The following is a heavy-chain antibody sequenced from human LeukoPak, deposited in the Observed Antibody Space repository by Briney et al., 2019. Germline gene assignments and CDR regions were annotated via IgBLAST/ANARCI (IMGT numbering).Heavy chain of an antibody. CDR3: ASGTLIGSTWVFDY. CDR2: INPNSGGT. J-gene: IGHJ4*02. V-gene: IGHV1-2*02. D-gene: IGHD6-13*01. CDR1: GYTFTGYY. Sequence: VASVKVSCKASGYTFTGYYMQWVRQAPGQGLEWMGWINPNSGGTKYAQKFQGRVTMTRDTSISTAYMELSRLISDDTAVYYCASGTLIGSTWVFDYWGQGTLVTVSS.